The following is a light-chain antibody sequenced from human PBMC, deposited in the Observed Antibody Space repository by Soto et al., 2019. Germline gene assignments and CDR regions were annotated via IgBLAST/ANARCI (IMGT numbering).Light chain of an antibody. J-gene: IGKJ1*01. V-gene: IGKV2-28*01. CDR3: MQAIQAPRT. CDR1: QSLLHSNGNIY. CDR2: LGS. Sequence: DIVLTQSPLSLPVTPGEPASISCRSSQSLLHSNGNIYLDWYLQKPGQSPQLLIYLGSIRASGVPDRFSGSGSSTDFTLKITRVEAEDVGVYYCMQAIQAPRTFALGTKVELK.